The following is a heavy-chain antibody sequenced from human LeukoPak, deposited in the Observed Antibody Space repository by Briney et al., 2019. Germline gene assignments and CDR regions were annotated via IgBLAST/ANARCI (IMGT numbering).Heavy chain of an antibody. Sequence: GGSLRLSCAASGFTLSSYEMNWVRQAPGKGLEWVSYISSSGGTIYYADSVKGRFTISRDNAKNSLYLQMNSLRAEDTAIYHCARDLCSGGSCSDYWGQGTLVTVSS. D-gene: IGHD2-15*01. J-gene: IGHJ4*02. V-gene: IGHV3-48*03. CDR3: ARDLCSGGSCSDY. CDR2: ISSSGGTI. CDR1: GFTLSSYE.